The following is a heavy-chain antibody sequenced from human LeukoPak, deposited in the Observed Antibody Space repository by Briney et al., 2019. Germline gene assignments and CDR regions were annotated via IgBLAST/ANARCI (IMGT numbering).Heavy chain of an antibody. CDR1: GSTFINYF. J-gene: IGHJ4*02. CDR2: ISPHSHTT. CDR3: ARGHTMYY. V-gene: IGHV1-18*01. Sequence: GSVKVSCKASGSTFINYFISWVRQVPGQGLEWVGWISPHSHTTHYAEKVQGRVTMTTDTSTTTVYMELRSLRPDDTAVYFCARGHTMYYWGQGTPVTVSS. D-gene: IGHD3-10*02.